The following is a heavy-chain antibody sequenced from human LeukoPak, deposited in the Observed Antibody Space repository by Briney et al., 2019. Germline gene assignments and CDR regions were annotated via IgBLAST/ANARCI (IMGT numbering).Heavy chain of an antibody. CDR1: GFTFSSSW. CDR3: ATKQWLAPPPDS. Sequence: GGSLRLSCAASGFTFSSSWMHWVRQAPGKGLVWVSHINSDGSSTAYADSVKGRFTVSRDNADNTMFLQMNSVRDEDTAVYYCATKQWLAPPPDSWGQGTPVTVSS. D-gene: IGHD6-19*01. CDR2: INSDGSST. J-gene: IGHJ4*02. V-gene: IGHV3-74*01.